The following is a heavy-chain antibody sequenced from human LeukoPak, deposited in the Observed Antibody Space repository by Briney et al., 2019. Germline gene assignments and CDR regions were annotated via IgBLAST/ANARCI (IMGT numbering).Heavy chain of an antibody. D-gene: IGHD3-16*01. CDR2: IIPIFGTA. CDR1: GGTFISYA. J-gene: IGHJ4*02. CDR3: AREEFGPYRSSCFDY. Sequence: ASVKVSCKASGGTFISYAISWVRQAPGQGLEWMGGIIPIFGTANYAQKFQGRVTITADESTSTAYMELSSLRSEDTAVYYCAREEFGPYRSSCFDYWGQGTLVTVSS. V-gene: IGHV1-69*13.